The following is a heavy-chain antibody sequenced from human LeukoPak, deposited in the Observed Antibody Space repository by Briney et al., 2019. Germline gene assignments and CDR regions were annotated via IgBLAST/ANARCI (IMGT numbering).Heavy chain of an antibody. V-gene: IGHV4-38-2*02. CDR2: IYHSGST. CDR3: AREDIVPLYSWGAIKGFDY. D-gene: IGHD5-12*01. J-gene: IGHJ4*02. CDR1: GYSISSGYY. Sequence: SETLSLTCTVSGYSISSGYYWGWIRQPPGKGLEWIGSIYHSGSTYYNPSLKSRVTISVDTPKNQFSLKLSSVTAADTAVYYCAREDIVPLYSWGAIKGFDYWGQGTLVTVSS.